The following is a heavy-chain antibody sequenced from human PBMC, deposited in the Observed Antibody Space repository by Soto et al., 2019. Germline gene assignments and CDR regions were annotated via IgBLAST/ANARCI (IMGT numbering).Heavy chain of an antibody. CDR3: VRGDKGGFDL. CDR2: IHSDGSTT. Sequence: EVQLVESEGGLVQRGGSLRLSCAASGFTFNSYWMHWVRQAPGQGLVWVSHIHSDGSTTTYADSVKGRFTISRDNAKNTLYVQMNSLRAEDTAVYYCVRGDKGGFDLWGQGTTVTVSS. V-gene: IGHV3-74*01. CDR1: GFTFNSYW. D-gene: IGHD2-21*02. J-gene: IGHJ3*01.